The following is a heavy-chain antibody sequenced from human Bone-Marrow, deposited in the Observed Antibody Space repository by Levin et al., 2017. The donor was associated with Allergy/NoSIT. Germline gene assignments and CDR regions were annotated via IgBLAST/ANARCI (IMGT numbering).Heavy chain of an antibody. J-gene: IGHJ6*02. CDR1: GDSISDFY. D-gene: IGHD3-3*01. CDR2: GSYSGST. CDR3: ARNYDFWSGYRTPLGMDV. Sequence: SETLSLTCSVSGDSISDFYWSWIRQPPGKGLEWIGWGSYSGSTNYNPSLKSRVAISVDPSKNQLSLKVSSVTAADTAVYYCARNYDFWSGYRTPLGMDVWGQGTTVTVSS. V-gene: IGHV4-59*08.